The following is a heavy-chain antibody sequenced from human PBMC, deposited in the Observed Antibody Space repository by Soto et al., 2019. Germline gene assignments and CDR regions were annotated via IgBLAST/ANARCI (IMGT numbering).Heavy chain of an antibody. J-gene: IGHJ4*02. D-gene: IGHD3-10*01. Sequence: GGSLRLSCAASGFTFSDYYMTWIRQAPGKGLEWVSYISSGGSSIYYADSVKGRFTISRDNAKNSLYLQMNSLRAEDTAMYYCASLAIGTIIRGAPDFWGQGTLVTVSS. CDR1: GFTFSDYY. CDR2: ISSGGSSI. CDR3: ASLAIGTIIRGAPDF. V-gene: IGHV3-11*01.